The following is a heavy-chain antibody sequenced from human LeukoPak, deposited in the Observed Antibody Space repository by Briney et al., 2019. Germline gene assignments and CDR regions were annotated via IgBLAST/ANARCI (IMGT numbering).Heavy chain of an antibody. Sequence: GGSLRLSCAASGFTFDDYAMHWVRQAPGKGLEWVSGISWNSGSIGYADSVKGRFTISRDNAKNSLYLQMNSLRAEDTALYYCAKDPYSGSYPGPPYYFDYWGQGTLVTVSS. V-gene: IGHV3-9*01. CDR3: AKDPYSGSYPGPPYYFDY. D-gene: IGHD1-26*01. J-gene: IGHJ4*02. CDR1: GFTFDDYA. CDR2: ISWNSGSI.